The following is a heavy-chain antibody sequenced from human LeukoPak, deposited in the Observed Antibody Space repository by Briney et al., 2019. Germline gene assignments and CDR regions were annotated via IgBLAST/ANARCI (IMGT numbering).Heavy chain of an antibody. D-gene: IGHD3-22*01. CDR2: ISAYNANT. Sequence: ASVKVSCKASGYTFTSYYMHWVRQAPGQGLEWMGWISAYNANTHYAQKVQGRVTMTTDSSTTTAYMELRSLRSDDTAVYYCARATYYYDSSGYYYYDYWGQGTLVTVSS. CDR3: ARATYYYDSSGYYYYDY. J-gene: IGHJ4*02. V-gene: IGHV1-18*04. CDR1: GYTFTSYY.